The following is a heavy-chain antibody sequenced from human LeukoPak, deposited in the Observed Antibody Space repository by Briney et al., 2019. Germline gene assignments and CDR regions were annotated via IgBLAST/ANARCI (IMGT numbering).Heavy chain of an antibody. CDR3: VIAAAGTEITFDY. D-gene: IGHD6-13*01. CDR2: INPNSGGT. Sequence: ASVKVSCTASGYTFTGYYMHWVRQAPGQGLEWMGRINPNSGGTNYAQKFQGRVTMTRDTSISTAYMELSRLRSDDTAVYYCVIAAAGTEITFDYWGQGTLVTVSS. CDR1: GYTFTGYY. J-gene: IGHJ4*02. V-gene: IGHV1-2*06.